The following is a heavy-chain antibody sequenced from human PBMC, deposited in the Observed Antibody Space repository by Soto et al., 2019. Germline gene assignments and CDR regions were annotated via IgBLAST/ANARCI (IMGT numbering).Heavy chain of an antibody. CDR2: IHSDGSST. J-gene: IGHJ3*01. V-gene: IGHV3-74*01. Sequence: EVQLLESGGGLVQPGESLRLSCAASGFTFSYYRMHWVRQAPGMGLVWVSRIHSDGSSTTYADSVKGRFTISRDNARNTLYLQMNSLRAEDTAVYYCARGDRGAFDLWGQGTVLTVSS. CDR3: ARGDRGAFDL. D-gene: IGHD1-26*01. CDR1: GFTFSYYR.